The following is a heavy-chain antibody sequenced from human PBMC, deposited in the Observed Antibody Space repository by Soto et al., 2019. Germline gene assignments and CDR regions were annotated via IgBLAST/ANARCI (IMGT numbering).Heavy chain of an antibody. J-gene: IGHJ5*02. CDR3: AKDTVPVATPWFDP. Sequence: GGSLRLSCAASGFTFSSYLMHWARQAPGKGLLWVSRINSDGSHTIYADSVKGRFTISRDNAKNTLYLQMNSLRAEDTAVYYCAKDTVPVATPWFDPWGQGTLVTVSS. CDR2: INSDGSHT. CDR1: GFTFSSYL. D-gene: IGHD2-2*01. V-gene: IGHV3-74*01.